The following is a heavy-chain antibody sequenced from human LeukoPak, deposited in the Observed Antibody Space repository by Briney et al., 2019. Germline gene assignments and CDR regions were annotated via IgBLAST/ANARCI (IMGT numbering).Heavy chain of an antibody. CDR3: AGGDSSYYYGMDV. CDR1: GYTFTSYG. Sequence: ASVKVSCKASGYTFTSYGISWVRQAPGQGLEWMGGIIPIFGTANYAQKFQGRVTITADESTSTAYMELSSLRSEDTAVYYCAGGDSSYYYGMDVWGQGTTVTVSS. CDR2: IIPIFGTA. V-gene: IGHV1-69*13. J-gene: IGHJ6*02. D-gene: IGHD6-13*01.